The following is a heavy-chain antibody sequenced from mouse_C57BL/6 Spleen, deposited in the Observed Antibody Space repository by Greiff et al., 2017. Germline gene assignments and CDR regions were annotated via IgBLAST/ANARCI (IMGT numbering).Heavy chain of an antibody. V-gene: IGHV1-82*01. CDR3: ARGGTAQATFAY. CDR2: IYPGDGDT. D-gene: IGHD3-2*02. CDR1: GYAFSSSW. Sequence: QVQLQQSGPELVKPGASVKISCKASGYAFSSSWRNWVKQRPGKGLEWIGRIYPGDGDTNYNGKFKGKATLTADKSSSTAYMQLSSLTSEDSAVYFCARGGTAQATFAYWGQGTLVTVSA. J-gene: IGHJ3*01.